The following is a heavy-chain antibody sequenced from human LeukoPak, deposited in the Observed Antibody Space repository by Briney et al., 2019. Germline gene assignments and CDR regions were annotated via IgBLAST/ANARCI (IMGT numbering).Heavy chain of an antibody. Sequence: ASVKVSCKASGYTFTGYYMHWVRQAPGQGLEWMGWINPNSGGTNYAQKFQGRVTMTRDTSISTAYMELSRLRSDDTAVYYCARGVVVTAPTFVYWGQGTLVTVSS. CDR2: INPNSGGT. D-gene: IGHD2-21*02. CDR1: GYTFTGYY. J-gene: IGHJ4*02. V-gene: IGHV1-2*02. CDR3: ARGVVVTAPTFVY.